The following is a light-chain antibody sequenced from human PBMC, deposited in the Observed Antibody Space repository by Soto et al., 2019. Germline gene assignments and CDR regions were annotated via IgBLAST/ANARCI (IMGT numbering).Light chain of an antibody. CDR3: GTWHSGLNPGV. CDR2: EDN. V-gene: IGLV1-51*02. Sequence: QAVLTQPPSVSAAPGQKITISCSGSSSNIGESYVSWYQQIPGTAPKLLTYEDNKRPSGIPDRFSGSKSGTSATLGITGLQTGDEADYYCGTWHSGLNPGVFGGGTKLTVL. J-gene: IGLJ3*02. CDR1: SSNIGESY.